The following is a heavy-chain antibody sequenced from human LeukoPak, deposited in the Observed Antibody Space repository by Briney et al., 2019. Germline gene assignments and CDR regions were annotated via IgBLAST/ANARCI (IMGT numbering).Heavy chain of an antibody. CDR2: IYYSGST. CDR3: ARDTSGYRRGSFDH. V-gene: IGHV4-59*01. D-gene: IGHD3-22*01. Sequence: PSETLSLTCTVSGGPINSYYWSWIRQPPGKGLEWIGYIYYSGSTNYNPSLKSRVTISLDTSNNQFSLKLSSVTAADTAVYYCARDTSGYRRGSFDHWGQGTLVTVSS. J-gene: IGHJ4*02. CDR1: GGPINSYY.